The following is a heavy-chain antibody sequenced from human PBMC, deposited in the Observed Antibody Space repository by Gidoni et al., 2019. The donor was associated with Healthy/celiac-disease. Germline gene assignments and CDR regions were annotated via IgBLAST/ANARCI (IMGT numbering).Heavy chain of an antibody. V-gene: IGHV1-58*01. Sequence: QMQLVQSGPEVKKPGTSVKVSCKASGFTFTSSAVQWVRQARGQRLEWIGWIVVGSGNTNYAQKFQERVTITRDMSTSTAYMELSSLRSEDTAVYYCAAVGPTARDAFDIWGQGTMVTVSS. CDR1: GFTFTSSA. CDR3: AAVGPTARDAFDI. J-gene: IGHJ3*02. CDR2: IVVGSGNT.